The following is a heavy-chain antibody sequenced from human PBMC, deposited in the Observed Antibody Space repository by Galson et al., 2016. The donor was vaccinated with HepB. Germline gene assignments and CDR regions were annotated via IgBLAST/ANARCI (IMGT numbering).Heavy chain of an antibody. Sequence: SLRLSCAASGYTLSSYAMSWVRQAPGKGLEWVSYISSSSSTIYYADSVKGRFTISRDNAKNSLYLQVNSLRVEDTAIYYCARGRTTSCNSAFDIWGQGTMVTVSS. D-gene: IGHD2-2*02. CDR2: ISSSSSTI. CDR3: ARGRTTSCNSAFDI. J-gene: IGHJ3*02. CDR1: GYTLSSYA. V-gene: IGHV3-48*01.